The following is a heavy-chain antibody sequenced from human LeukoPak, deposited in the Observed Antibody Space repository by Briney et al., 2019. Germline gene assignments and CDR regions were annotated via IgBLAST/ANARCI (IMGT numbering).Heavy chain of an antibody. Sequence: PSETLSLTCTVSGGSISPYCWSWLRQPPGKGLEWIGYISYSGSTKNNPSLKSRVTISVDTSKNQFSLKLTSVTAADTAVYYCAKEGAESFPDAFDIWGQGTVITVSS. J-gene: IGHJ3*02. V-gene: IGHV4-59*01. CDR3: AKEGAESFPDAFDI. CDR2: ISYSGST. D-gene: IGHD3-10*01. CDR1: GGSISPYC.